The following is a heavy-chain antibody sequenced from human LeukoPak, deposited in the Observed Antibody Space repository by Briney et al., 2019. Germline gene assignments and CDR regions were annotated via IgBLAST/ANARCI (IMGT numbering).Heavy chain of an antibody. D-gene: IGHD3-16*01. Sequence: GGAPRLSCVASGFSLTTYGMLWVRQAPGKGLQWGAFMRSDGTSKYYGDSVEGRFTISRDNSKSTLYLLMNSLSAEDTGIYYCAKDRPIKGGFDPWGQGTPVTVSS. CDR1: GFSLTTYG. V-gene: IGHV3-30*02. CDR2: MRSDGTSK. CDR3: AKDRPIKGGFDP. J-gene: IGHJ5*02.